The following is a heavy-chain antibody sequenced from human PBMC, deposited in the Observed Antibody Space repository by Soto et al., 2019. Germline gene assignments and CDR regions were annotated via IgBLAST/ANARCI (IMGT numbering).Heavy chain of an antibody. CDR2: ISYDGSNK. J-gene: IGHJ6*02. CDR1: GFPFSSYA. CDR3: ARDGTVTDYYYYGMDV. D-gene: IGHD4-17*01. V-gene: IGHV3-30-3*01. Sequence: PGGSLRLSWAASGFPFSSYAMHWVRQAPGKGLEWVAVISYDGSNKYYADSVKGRFTISRDNSKNTLYLQMNSLRAEDTAVYYCARDGTVTDYYYYGMDVWGQGTTVTVSS.